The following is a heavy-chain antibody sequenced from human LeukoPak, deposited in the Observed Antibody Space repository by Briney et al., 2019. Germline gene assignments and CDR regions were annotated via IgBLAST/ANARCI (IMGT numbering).Heavy chain of an antibody. D-gene: IGHD4-17*01. J-gene: IGHJ4*02. V-gene: IGHV4-39*07. CDR3: ARAYGDYYYYFDY. CDR1: GGSISSSSYY. Sequence: SETLSLTCTVSGGSISSSSYYWGWIRQPPGKGLEWIGSIYYSGSTYYNPSLKSRVTISVDTSKNQFSLKLSSVTAADTAVYYCARAYGDYYYYFDYXGXXTLVTVSS. CDR2: IYYSGST.